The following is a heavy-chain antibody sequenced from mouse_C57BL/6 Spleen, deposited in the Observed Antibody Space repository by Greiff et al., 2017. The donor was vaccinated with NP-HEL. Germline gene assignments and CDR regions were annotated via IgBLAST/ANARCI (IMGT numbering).Heavy chain of an antibody. CDR2: IYPRSGNT. CDR3: ASEGAITTVVARAY. D-gene: IGHD1-1*01. J-gene: IGHJ3*01. V-gene: IGHV1-81*01. Sequence: VQLQQSGAELARPGASVKLSCKASGYTFTSYGISWVKQRTGQGLEWIGEIYPRSGNTYYNEKFKGKATLTADKSSSTAYMELRSLTSEDSAVYFGASEGAITTVVARAYWGQGTLVTVSA. CDR1: GYTFTSYG.